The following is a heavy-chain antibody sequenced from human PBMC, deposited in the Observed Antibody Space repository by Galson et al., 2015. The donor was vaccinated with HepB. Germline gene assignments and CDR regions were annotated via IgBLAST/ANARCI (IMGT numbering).Heavy chain of an antibody. CDR2: INPSGGST. Sequence: SVKVSCKASGYTFTSYYMHWVRQAPGHGLEWMGVINPSGGSTNYAQKFQGRVTMTRDRSTSTVYMELSSLRSEDTAVYYCSRDIGYSGYDYSDYWGQGTLVTVSS. D-gene: IGHD5-12*01. V-gene: IGHV1-46*01. CDR1: GYTFTSYY. J-gene: IGHJ4*02. CDR3: SRDIGYSGYDYSDY.